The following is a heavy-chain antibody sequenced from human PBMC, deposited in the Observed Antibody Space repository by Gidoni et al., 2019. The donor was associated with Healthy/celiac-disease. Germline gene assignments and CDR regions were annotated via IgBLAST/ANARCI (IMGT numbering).Heavy chain of an antibody. CDR2: ISGSGGST. V-gene: IGHV3-23*01. D-gene: IGHD3-22*01. J-gene: IGHJ4*02. Sequence: EVQLLESGGGLVQPGGSLRLSCAASGFTFSSYAMSWVRQAPGKGLEWVSAISGSGGSTYYADSVKGRFTISRDNSKNTLYLQMNSLRAEDTAVYYCAKAPYYYDSSGYPLDYWGQGTLVTVSS. CDR1: GFTFSSYA. CDR3: AKAPYYYDSSGYPLDY.